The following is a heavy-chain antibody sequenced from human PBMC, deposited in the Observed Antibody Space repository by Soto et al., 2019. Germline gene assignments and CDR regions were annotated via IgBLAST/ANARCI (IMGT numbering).Heavy chain of an antibody. J-gene: IGHJ3*02. D-gene: IGHD3-16*01. CDR1: GFSLSTSGVG. CDR3: ALQMIPDAFDI. Sequence: QITLKESGPTLMKPTQTLTLTCTFSGFSLSTSGVGVGWIRQPPGKALEWLALIYWDDDKRYSPSLKSRLTITKDTSKNQVVLTMTNMDPVDTATYYCALQMIPDAFDIWGQGTMVTVSS. V-gene: IGHV2-5*02. CDR2: IYWDDDK.